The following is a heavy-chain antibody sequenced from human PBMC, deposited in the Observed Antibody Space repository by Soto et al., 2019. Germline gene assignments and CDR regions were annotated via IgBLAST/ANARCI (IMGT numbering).Heavy chain of an antibody. D-gene: IGHD3-22*01. J-gene: IGHJ4*02. CDR3: ARGWGYDSTDYYYAY. Sequence: QVQLVQSGAEVMKPGSSVRVSCKASGGSFNRHTISWVRQAPGQGLEWMGGISPIFGTANHDQKFQGRVTIIADESTSTVYMELSSLRSDDTAIYYCARGWGYDSTDYYYAYWGQGTLVIVSS. V-gene: IGHV1-69*01. CDR1: GGSFNRHT. CDR2: ISPIFGTA.